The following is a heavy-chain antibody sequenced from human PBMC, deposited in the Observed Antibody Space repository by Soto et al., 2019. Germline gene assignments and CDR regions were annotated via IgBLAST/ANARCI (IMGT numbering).Heavy chain of an antibody. J-gene: IGHJ3*02. Sequence: QLHVVQSGAVVKKPGASVTVSCSASGYPVTAYYMHWVRQAPGRGLEWMGGINPATVAAKYKQTLQRTLTMTRDTSTITVFMERSCLTSADTGVLYCAIGGGVGVAGSAAFDMWGQGTLVTVSS. CDR3: AIGGGVGVAGSAAFDM. V-gene: IGHV1-2*02. D-gene: IGHD3-3*01. CDR2: INPATVAA. CDR1: GYPVTAYY.